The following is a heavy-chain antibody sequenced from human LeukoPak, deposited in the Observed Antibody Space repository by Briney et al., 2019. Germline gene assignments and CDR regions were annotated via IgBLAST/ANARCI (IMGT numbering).Heavy chain of an antibody. CDR3: AREIRTGYCSSTSCYQGPNWFDP. Sequence: PSETLSLTCTVSGGSISSYYWSWIRQPPGKGLEWIGYIYYSGSTNYNPSLKSRVTISVDTSKNQFSLKLSSVTAADTAVYYCAREIRTGYCSSTSCYQGPNWFDPWGQGTLVTVSS. J-gene: IGHJ5*02. D-gene: IGHD2-2*01. CDR1: GGSISSYY. V-gene: IGHV4-59*01. CDR2: IYYSGST.